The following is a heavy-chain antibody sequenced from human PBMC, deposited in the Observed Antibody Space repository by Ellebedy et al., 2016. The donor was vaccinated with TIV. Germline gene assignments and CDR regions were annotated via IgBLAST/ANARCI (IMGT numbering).Heavy chain of an antibody. CDR1: GFSFSDYG. V-gene: IGHV3-30*18. CDR2: MSSDGTTK. CDR3: AKKRETGTATAAFDV. Sequence: GESLKISCAASGFSFSDYGIHWVRQAPGKGLEWVAVMSSDGTTKFYTNSVKCRFTISRDNSKTTLYLQMNSLRPEDTALYYCAKKRETGTATAAFDVWGQGTMVTVSS. J-gene: IGHJ3*01. D-gene: IGHD1-1*01.